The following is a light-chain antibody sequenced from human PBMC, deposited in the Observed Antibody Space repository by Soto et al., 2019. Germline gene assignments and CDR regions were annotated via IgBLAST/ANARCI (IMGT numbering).Light chain of an antibody. CDR3: SSYTSNYV. Sequence: QSVLTQPASVSGSPGQSITISCTGTSSDVGGYNYASWYQQHPGKAPKLMIYDVSNRPSGVSNRFSGSKSGNTASLTISGLQAEDEADYYCSSYTSNYVFGTGTKVTVL. CDR2: DVS. J-gene: IGLJ1*01. V-gene: IGLV2-14*01. CDR1: SSDVGGYNY.